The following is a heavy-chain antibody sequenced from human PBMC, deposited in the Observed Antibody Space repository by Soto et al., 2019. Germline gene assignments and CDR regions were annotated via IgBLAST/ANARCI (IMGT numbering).Heavy chain of an antibody. Sequence: QVQLQQWGAGLLKPSETLSLNCAVNGGSLSGFYWSWIRQPPGKGLAWMGESKDGGYTNYSPSHKSRATISSDRSNNQFSLRLNSVTAADTGVYYCARGQEGVVATHWDQGALVTVSS. V-gene: IGHV4-34*01. D-gene: IGHD5-12*01. J-gene: IGHJ4*02. CDR2: SKDGGYT. CDR3: ARGQEGVVATH. CDR1: GGSLSGFY.